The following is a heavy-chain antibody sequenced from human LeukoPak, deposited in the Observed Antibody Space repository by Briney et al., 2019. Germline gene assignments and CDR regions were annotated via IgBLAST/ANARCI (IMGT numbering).Heavy chain of an antibody. J-gene: IGHJ4*02. Sequence: SETLSLTCTVSGGSISSGGYFWSWIRQHPGKGLEWIGYIFYSGSTYYNPSLKSRVIISVDTSKNQFSLKLSSVTAADTAVYYCARVGAAAGGDYWGQGTLVTVSS. V-gene: IGHV4-31*03. CDR3: ARVGAAAGGDY. CDR2: IFYSGST. D-gene: IGHD6-13*01. CDR1: GGSISSGGYF.